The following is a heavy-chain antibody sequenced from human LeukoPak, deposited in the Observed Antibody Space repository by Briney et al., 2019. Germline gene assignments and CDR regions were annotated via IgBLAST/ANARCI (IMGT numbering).Heavy chain of an antibody. CDR1: GYSISSGYY. J-gene: IGHJ4*02. CDR3: ARSTRGDSPDY. V-gene: IGHV4-38-2*02. CDR2: IYHSGST. D-gene: IGHD2-21*02. Sequence: SETLSLTCTVSGYSISSGYYWGWIRQPPGKGLEWIGSIYHSGSTYYNPSLKSRVTISVDTSKNQFSLKLSSVTAADTAVYYCARSTRGDSPDYWGQGTLVTVSS.